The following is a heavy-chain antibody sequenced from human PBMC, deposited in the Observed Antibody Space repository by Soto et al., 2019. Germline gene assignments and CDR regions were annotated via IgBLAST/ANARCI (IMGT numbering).Heavy chain of an antibody. CDR2: IIPISGTA. CDR1: GGTFSSYA. V-gene: IGHV1-69*01. J-gene: IGHJ6*02. CDR3: ARSQGSSTSLEIYYYYYYGMDV. D-gene: IGHD2-2*01. Sequence: QVQLVQSGAEVKKPGSSVKVSCKASGGTFSSYAISWVRQAPGQGLEWMGGIIPISGTANYAQKFQGRVTITADEPTSTAYRELSSMRSEDTAVYYCARSQGSSTSLEIYYYYYYGMDVWGQGTTVTVSS.